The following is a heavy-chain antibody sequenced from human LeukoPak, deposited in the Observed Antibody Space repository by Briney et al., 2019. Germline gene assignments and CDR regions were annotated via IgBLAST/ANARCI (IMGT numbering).Heavy chain of an antibody. J-gene: IGHJ4*02. CDR3: ARGSYYYDSSGYQWYFDY. V-gene: IGHV3-21*04. Sequence: PGGSLRLSCAASGFTFSSYSMNWVRQAPGKGLEWVSSISSSSSYIYYADSVKGRFTISRDNAKNSLYLQMNSLRSEDTAVYYCARGSYYYDSSGYQWYFDYWGQGTLVTVSS. CDR2: ISSSSSYI. CDR1: GFTFSSYS. D-gene: IGHD3-22*01.